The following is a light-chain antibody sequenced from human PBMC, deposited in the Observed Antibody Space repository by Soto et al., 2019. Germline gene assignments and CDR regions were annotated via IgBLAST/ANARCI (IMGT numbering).Light chain of an antibody. CDR3: QQYGNSPIT. CDR1: ERIYSAY. V-gene: IGKV3-20*01. CDR2: GTS. Sequence: VFTQSPCTLSLSRGERATLSCRASERIYSAYLGWYQQKLGQAPRLLIYGTSSRATGIPDRFSGSGSGTDFTLTISRLEPEDFAVYYCQQYGNSPITFGQGTRLEIK. J-gene: IGKJ5*01.